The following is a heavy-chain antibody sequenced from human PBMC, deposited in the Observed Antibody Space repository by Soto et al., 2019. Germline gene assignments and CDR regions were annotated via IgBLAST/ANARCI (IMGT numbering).Heavy chain of an antibody. D-gene: IGHD3-3*01. CDR2: IKPDNGDT. CDR1: GYPFSKYG. CDR3: ATSYDSGFDP. V-gene: IGHV1-18*04. J-gene: IGHJ5*02. Sequence: QLQWVQSGAEVERPGASVRVSCKAYGYPFSKYGISWIRQAPGQGLEWMGWIKPDNGDTNYAQKFQGRVTMTTDTSSNTAYMEMRSLRYHDTAVYYCATSYDSGFDPWGQGTLVSVSS.